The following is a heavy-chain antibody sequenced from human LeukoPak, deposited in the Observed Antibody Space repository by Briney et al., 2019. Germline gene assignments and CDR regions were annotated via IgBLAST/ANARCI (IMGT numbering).Heavy chain of an antibody. CDR3: ASLRIVGARTLDY. Sequence: SETLSLPCTVSGGPISSSSYYWGWIRQPPGKGLEWIGSIYYSGSTYYNPSLKSRVTISVDTSKNQFSLKLSSVTAADTAVYYCASLRIVGARTLDYWGQGTLVTVSS. CDR2: IYYSGST. CDR1: GGPISSSSYY. V-gene: IGHV4-39*07. D-gene: IGHD1-26*01. J-gene: IGHJ4*02.